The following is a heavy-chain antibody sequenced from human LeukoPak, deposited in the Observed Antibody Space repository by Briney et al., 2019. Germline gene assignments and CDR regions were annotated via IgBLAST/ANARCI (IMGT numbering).Heavy chain of an antibody. D-gene: IGHD3-16*01. Sequence: SETLSLTCAVSGGSISSGGYSWSWIRQPPGKGLEWIGYIYYSGSTYYNPSLKSRVTISIDTSKNQFSLKLNSVAAADTAVFYCAREPITSGGNDAFDIWGQGKMVTVSS. CDR2: IYYSGST. CDR3: AREPITSGGNDAFDI. V-gene: IGHV4-30-4*07. CDR1: GGSISSGGYS. J-gene: IGHJ3*02.